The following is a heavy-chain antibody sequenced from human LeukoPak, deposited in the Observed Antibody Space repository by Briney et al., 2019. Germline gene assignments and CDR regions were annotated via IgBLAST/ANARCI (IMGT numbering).Heavy chain of an antibody. CDR1: GDSITSGDYY. CDR3: ARAVQASLQPRFDP. Sequence: PSETLSLTCTVSGDSITSGDYYWSWIRQPPGKGLEWIGYIYYSGIAYYHPSLKSRVSISVETSKNRFSLNLNFVTAADTGVYFCARAVQASLQPRFDPWGLGTLVTASS. J-gene: IGHJ5*02. V-gene: IGHV4-30-4*08. D-gene: IGHD3-16*02. CDR2: IYYSGIA.